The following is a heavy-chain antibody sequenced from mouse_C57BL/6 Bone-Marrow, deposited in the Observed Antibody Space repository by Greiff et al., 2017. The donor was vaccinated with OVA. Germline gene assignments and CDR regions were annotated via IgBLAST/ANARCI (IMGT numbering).Heavy chain of an antibody. V-gene: IGHV1-49*01. D-gene: IGHD1-1*01. J-gene: IGHJ2*01. CDR1: YFAFMASA. Sequence: LKESGAELVRPGSSVKLSCKDSYFAFMASAMHWVKQRPGHGLEWIGSFTMYSDATEYSENFKGKATLNANTSSSTAYMALSSLTSEDSAVYYCARWHYGSSYGDYWGQGTTLTVSS. CDR3: ARWHYGSSYGDY. CDR2: FTMYSDAT.